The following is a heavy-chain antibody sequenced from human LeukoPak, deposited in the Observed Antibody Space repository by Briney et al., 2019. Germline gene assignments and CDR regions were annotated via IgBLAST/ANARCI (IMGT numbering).Heavy chain of an antibody. J-gene: IGHJ4*02. Sequence: GGSLRLSCAASGFTFSSYSMNWVRQAPGKGLEWVSYISSSSSTIYYADSVKGRFTISRDNAKNSLYLQMNSLGAEDTAVYYCAREDYYGDPSGDYWGQGTLVTVSS. CDR2: ISSSSSTI. CDR1: GFTFSSYS. V-gene: IGHV3-48*01. CDR3: AREDYYGDPSGDY. D-gene: IGHD4-17*01.